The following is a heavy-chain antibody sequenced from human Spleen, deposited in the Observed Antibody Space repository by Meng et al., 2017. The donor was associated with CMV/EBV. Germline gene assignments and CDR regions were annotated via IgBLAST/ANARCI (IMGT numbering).Heavy chain of an antibody. Sequence: GGSLRLSCAASGFTFSSYAMHWVRQAPGKGLEWVAVISYEGSNKYYADSVKGRFPISRDNSKNTLYLQMNSLRAEDTAVYYCAREGPLWDCSSTSCYTGYYYYGMDVWGQGTTVTVSS. D-gene: IGHD2-2*02. J-gene: IGHJ6*02. V-gene: IGHV3-30-3*01. CDR1: GFTFSSYA. CDR3: AREGPLWDCSSTSCYTGYYYYGMDV. CDR2: ISYEGSNK.